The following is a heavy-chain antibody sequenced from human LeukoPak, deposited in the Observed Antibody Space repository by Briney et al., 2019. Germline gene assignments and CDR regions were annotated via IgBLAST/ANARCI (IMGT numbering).Heavy chain of an antibody. CDR1: GFTFSGYW. CDR2: IKQDGSEK. Sequence: GGSLRLSCAASGFTFSGYWMSWVRQAPGKGLEWVANIKQDGSEKYYVDSVKGRFTISRDNAKNSLYLQMNSLRAEDTAVYYCARGYCSSTSCYTPSDYWGQGTLVTVSS. CDR3: ARGYCSSTSCYTPSDY. J-gene: IGHJ4*02. D-gene: IGHD2-2*02. V-gene: IGHV3-7*04.